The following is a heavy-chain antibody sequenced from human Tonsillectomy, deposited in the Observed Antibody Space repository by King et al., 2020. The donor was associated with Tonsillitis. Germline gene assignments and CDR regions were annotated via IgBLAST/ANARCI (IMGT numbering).Heavy chain of an antibody. CDR2: IKQDGSVM. Sequence: EVQLVESGGGLVQPGESLRLSCAASGFTLSAYWMTWVRQAPGKGLEWVANIKQDGSVMHYVDSVKGRFTISRDNADNSLYLQMNSLRAEDTAVYYCARDLSVGDSGVWYDVFDIWGQGTVVTVSS. D-gene: IGHD6-13*01. V-gene: IGHV3-7*03. J-gene: IGHJ3*02. CDR3: ARDLSVGDSGVWYDVFDI. CDR1: GFTLSAYW.